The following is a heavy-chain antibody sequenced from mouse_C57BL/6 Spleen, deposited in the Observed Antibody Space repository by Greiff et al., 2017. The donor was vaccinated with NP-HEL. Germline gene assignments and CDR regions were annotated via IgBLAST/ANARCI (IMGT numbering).Heavy chain of an antibody. CDR1: GYTFTSYW. D-gene: IGHD2-3*01. Sequence: QVQLQQPGAELVKPGASVKMSCKASGYTFTSYWITWVKQRPGQGLEWIGDIYPGSGSTNYNEKFKSKATLTVDTSSSTAYMQLSSLTSEDSAVFYCARLDDGYYAYYAMDYWGQGTSVTVSS. CDR2: IYPGSGST. V-gene: IGHV1-55*01. J-gene: IGHJ4*01. CDR3: ARLDDGYYAYYAMDY.